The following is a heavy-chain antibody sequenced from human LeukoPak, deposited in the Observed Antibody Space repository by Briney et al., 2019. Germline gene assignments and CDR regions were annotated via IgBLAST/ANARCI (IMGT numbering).Heavy chain of an antibody. CDR2: IYYSGST. J-gene: IGHJ1*01. CDR1: GGSISSYY. D-gene: IGHD3-10*01. V-gene: IGHV4-59*01. Sequence: SETLSLTCTVSGGSISSYYWSWIRQPPGKGLEWIGYIYYSGSTNYNPSLKSRVTISVDTSKNQFSLKLSSVTAADTAVYYCATISPRFGGIQHWGQGTLVIVSS. CDR3: ATISPRFGGIQH.